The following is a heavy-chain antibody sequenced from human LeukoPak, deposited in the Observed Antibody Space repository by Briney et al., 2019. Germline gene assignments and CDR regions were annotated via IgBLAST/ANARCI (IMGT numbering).Heavy chain of an antibody. J-gene: IGHJ2*01. D-gene: IGHD4-17*01. CDR2: ISWNSGSI. Sequence: GGSLRPSCAASGFTFDDYAMHWVRQAPGKGLEWVSGISWNSGSIGYADSVKDRFTISRDNAKNSLYLQMNSLRAEDTALYYCAKDIYGDHSAFDLWGRGTLVTVSS. CDR3: AKDIYGDHSAFDL. CDR1: GFTFDDYA. V-gene: IGHV3-9*01.